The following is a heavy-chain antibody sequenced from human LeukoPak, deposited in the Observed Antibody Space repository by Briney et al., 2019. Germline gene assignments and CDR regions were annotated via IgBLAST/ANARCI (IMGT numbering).Heavy chain of an antibody. Sequence: ETLSLTCTVSGGSISSYYWSWIRQPPGKGLEWVSAISGSGGSTYYADSVKGRFTISRDNSKNTLYLQMNSLRAEDTAVYYCASMIVVVITDAGFDPWGQGTLVTVSS. CDR3: ASMIVVVITDAGFDP. D-gene: IGHD3-22*01. CDR1: GGSISSYY. V-gene: IGHV3-23*01. CDR2: ISGSGGST. J-gene: IGHJ5*02.